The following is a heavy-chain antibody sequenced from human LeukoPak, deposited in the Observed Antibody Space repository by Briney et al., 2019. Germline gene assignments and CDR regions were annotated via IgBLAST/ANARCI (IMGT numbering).Heavy chain of an antibody. J-gene: IGHJ4*02. Sequence: PSETLSLTCTVSGGSISSSNYYWGWIRQPPGKGLEWIGSIYYSGSTYYNPSLKSRVTISVDTSKNQFSLKLSSVTAADTAVYYCARAPYGSGSLFDYWGQGTLVTVSS. CDR2: IYYSGST. D-gene: IGHD3-10*01. V-gene: IGHV4-39*07. CDR3: ARAPYGSGSLFDY. CDR1: GGSISSSNYY.